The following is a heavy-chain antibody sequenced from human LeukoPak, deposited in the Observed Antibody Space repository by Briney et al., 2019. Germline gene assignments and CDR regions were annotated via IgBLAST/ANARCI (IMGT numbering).Heavy chain of an antibody. CDR3: ARLHYDVLTGPFDY. CDR1: GITVNTNY. V-gene: IGHV3-66*04. J-gene: IGHJ4*02. D-gene: IGHD3-9*01. CDR2: IYSGGAT. Sequence: GGSLRPSCAASGITVNTNYMSWVRQAPGKGLEWVSIIYSGGATFYADSVKGRFTISRENSKNTLWLQMNSLRAEDTAVYYCARLHYDVLTGPFDYWGQGTLVTVSS.